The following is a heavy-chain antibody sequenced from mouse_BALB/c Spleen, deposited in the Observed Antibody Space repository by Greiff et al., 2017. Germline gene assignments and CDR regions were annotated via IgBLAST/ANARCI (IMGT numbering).Heavy chain of an antibody. V-gene: IGHV1S81*02. Sequence: VQLQQPGAELVKPGASVKLSCKASGYTFTSYWMHWVKQRPGQGLEWIGEINPSNGRTNYNEKFKSKATLTVDKSSSTAYMQLSSLTSEDSAVYYCARNYGYGYAMDYWGQGTSVTVSS. CDR1: GYTFTSYW. D-gene: IGHD1-2*01. CDR2: INPSNGRT. CDR3: ARNYGYGYAMDY. J-gene: IGHJ4*01.